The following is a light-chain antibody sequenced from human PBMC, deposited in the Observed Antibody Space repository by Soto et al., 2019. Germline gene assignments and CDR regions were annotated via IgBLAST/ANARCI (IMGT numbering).Light chain of an antibody. CDR3: QQYNSYPRT. J-gene: IGKJ1*01. CDR1: QSLSSW. Sequence: DLQMTQSPSTLSASVGDRVTITCRASQSLSSWLAWYQQKPGKAPKLLIYDASILESGVPSRFSGSGSGTEFSLTISSLQPDDFATYYCQQYNSYPRTFGQGTQVEIK. CDR2: DAS. V-gene: IGKV1-5*01.